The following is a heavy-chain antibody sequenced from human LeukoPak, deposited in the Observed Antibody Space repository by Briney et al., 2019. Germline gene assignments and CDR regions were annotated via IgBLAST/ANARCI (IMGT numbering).Heavy chain of an antibody. V-gene: IGHV4-59*01. Sequence: SETLSLTCTVSGGSISSYYWSWLRQPPGKGLERLGYIYYSGSTNYNPSLKSRVTISVDTSKDQFSLKLSSVTAADTAVYYCARVSAAIRYYYYYGMDVWGQGTTVTVSS. CDR3: ARVSAAIRYYYYYGMDV. D-gene: IGHD2-2*02. CDR2: IYYSGST. CDR1: GGSISSYY. J-gene: IGHJ6*02.